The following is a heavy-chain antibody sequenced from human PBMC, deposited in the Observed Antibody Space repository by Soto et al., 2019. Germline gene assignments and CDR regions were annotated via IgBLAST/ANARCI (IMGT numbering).Heavy chain of an antibody. CDR3: ARHPPGQQLVEDNWFDP. J-gene: IGHJ5*02. V-gene: IGHV4-39*01. CDR1: GGSISSNSYY. D-gene: IGHD6-13*01. Sequence: QLQLQESGPGLVKLSETLSLPCTVCGGSISSNSYYWGWIRQPPGKGLEWIGSIYYSGSTYYNPSLKSRVTISVDTTKNQFSLKLSSVTAAATAAYYCARHPPGQQLVEDNWFDPWGQGTLVTVSS. CDR2: IYYSGST.